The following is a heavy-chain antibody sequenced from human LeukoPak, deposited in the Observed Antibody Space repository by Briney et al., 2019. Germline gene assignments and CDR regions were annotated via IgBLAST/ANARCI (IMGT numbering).Heavy chain of an antibody. V-gene: IGHV1-46*01. CDR3: AREPKPNYYDISGYYLLDY. Sequence: ASVKVSCKASGYTFTSYYMHWVRQAPGQGLEWMGIINPSGGSTSYAQKFQGRVTMTRDTSTSTVYMELSSLRSEDTAVYYCAREPKPNYYDISGYYLLDYWGQGTLVTVSS. J-gene: IGHJ4*02. D-gene: IGHD3-22*01. CDR2: INPSGGST. CDR1: GYTFTSYY.